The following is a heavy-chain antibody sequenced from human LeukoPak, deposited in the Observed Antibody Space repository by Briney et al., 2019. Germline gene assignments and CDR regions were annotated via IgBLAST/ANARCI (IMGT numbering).Heavy chain of an antibody. J-gene: IGHJ4*02. CDR1: GGSISTSNYY. V-gene: IGHV4-39*07. Sequence: SETLSLTCTVSGGSISTSNYYWGWIRQPPGKGLEWIGNIFYSGSTYYSPSLRSRVTISVDNSNNKFSLRLSSVTAADTALYYCARGTLYSGWSYYFDSWGQGTLVTVSS. D-gene: IGHD6-19*01. CDR3: ARGTLYSGWSYYFDS. CDR2: IFYSGST.